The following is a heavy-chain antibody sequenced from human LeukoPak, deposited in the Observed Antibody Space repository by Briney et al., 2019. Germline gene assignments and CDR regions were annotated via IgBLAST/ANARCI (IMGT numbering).Heavy chain of an antibody. CDR3: AKTVSGSHSYQGGDY. CDR2: ISGSGGNT. D-gene: IGHD3-16*02. CDR1: GFTFSRHY. Sequence: PGGSLRLSCAASGFTFSRHYMSWIRQAPGKGLEWVSAISGSGGNTYYADSVKGRFTMFRDNSKNTLYLQMNSLRAEDTAVYFCAKTVSGSHSYQGGDYWGQGTLVTVST. V-gene: IGHV3-23*01. J-gene: IGHJ4*02.